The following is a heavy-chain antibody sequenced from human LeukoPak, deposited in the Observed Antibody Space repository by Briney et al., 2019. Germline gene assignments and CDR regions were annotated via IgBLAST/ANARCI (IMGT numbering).Heavy chain of an antibody. D-gene: IGHD6-6*01. J-gene: IGHJ4*02. V-gene: IGHV3-9*01. CDR2: ISWNSGSI. CDR3: ARTDSNIAARRIGFDS. CDR1: GFTFSSYA. Sequence: GGSLRLSCAASGFTFSSYAMSWVRQAPGKGLEWVSGISWNSGSIGYAESVKGRFTISRDNAKNSLYLQMNSLRAEDTAVYYCARTDSNIAARRIGFDSWGQGTLVTVSS.